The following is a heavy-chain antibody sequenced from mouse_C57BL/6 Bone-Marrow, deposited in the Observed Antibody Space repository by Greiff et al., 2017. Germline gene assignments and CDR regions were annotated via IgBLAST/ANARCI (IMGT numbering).Heavy chain of an antibody. Sequence: QVQLQQSGPELVKPGASVKISCKASGYTFTDYYINWVKQRPGQGLEWIGWIFPGSGSTYYNEKFKGKATLTVDTSSSTAYMLLSSLTSEDSAVYFCAHLTTVVDGGYWGQGTTLTVSS. CDR3: AHLTTVVDGGY. CDR2: IFPGSGST. CDR1: GYTFTDYY. D-gene: IGHD1-1*01. J-gene: IGHJ2*01. V-gene: IGHV1-75*01.